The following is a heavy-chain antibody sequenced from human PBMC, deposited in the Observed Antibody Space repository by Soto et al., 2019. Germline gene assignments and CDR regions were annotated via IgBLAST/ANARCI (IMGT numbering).Heavy chain of an antibody. CDR3: AKGPYSSGGYWFDP. D-gene: IGHD6-19*01. CDR2: ISGSGDNT. V-gene: IGHV3-23*01. J-gene: IGHJ5*02. Sequence: EVQLLESGGGLVQPGGSLRISCAASGFTFSDYAMKWVRQAPGKGLEWVSFISGSGDNTNYADSVRGRFTISRDNSKNTLYLQMNSGRAEDTAVYYCAKGPYSSGGYWFDPWGQGTLVIVSS. CDR1: GFTFSDYA.